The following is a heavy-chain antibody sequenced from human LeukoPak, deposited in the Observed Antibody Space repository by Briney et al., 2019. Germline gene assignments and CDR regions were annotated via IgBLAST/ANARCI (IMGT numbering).Heavy chain of an antibody. Sequence: PGGSLRLSCAASGFTVSSNYMSWVRQAPGKGLEWVSVIYSGGSTYYADSVKGRFTISRDNSKNTLYLQMNSLRAEDTAVYYCARGGDYSNYYFDYWGQGTLVTVSS. J-gene: IGHJ4*02. CDR3: ARGGDYSNYYFDY. CDR2: IYSGGST. D-gene: IGHD4-11*01. V-gene: IGHV3-53*01. CDR1: GFTVSSNY.